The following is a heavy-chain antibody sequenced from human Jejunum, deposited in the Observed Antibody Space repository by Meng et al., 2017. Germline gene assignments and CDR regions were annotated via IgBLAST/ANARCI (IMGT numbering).Heavy chain of an antibody. V-gene: IGHV3-23*01. CDR1: GVSFSAYA. D-gene: IGHD4-11*01. CDR3: AKDRAPSNLDY. J-gene: IGHJ4*02. CDR2: LSGDGSHP. Sequence: GGSLRLSCAASGVSFSAYAMSWVRQAPGKGLEWVSLLSGDGSHPYSAESVRGRFTISRDNSKNALYLKMKRLRAEDTAMYYGAKDRAPSNLDYWGQGTLVTVSS.